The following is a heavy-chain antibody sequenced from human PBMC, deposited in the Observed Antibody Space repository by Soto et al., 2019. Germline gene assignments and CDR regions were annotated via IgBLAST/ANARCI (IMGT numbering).Heavy chain of an antibody. Sequence: QVHLQESGPGLVRPSETLSLSCSVSGDSMATGGHYYNWIRHLPGKGLEWFGYIYYSGATHYSPSLRPRATISIDTSKNQFSLRLISVTAADTALYFCARDKDLEPTVWGYWGQGIQVTVSS. CDR3: ARDKDLEPTVWGY. D-gene: IGHD7-27*01. CDR1: GDSMATGGHY. CDR2: IYYSGAT. V-gene: IGHV4-31*02. J-gene: IGHJ4*02.